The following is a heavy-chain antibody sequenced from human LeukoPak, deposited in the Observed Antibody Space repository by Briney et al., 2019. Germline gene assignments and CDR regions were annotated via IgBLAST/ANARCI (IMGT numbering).Heavy chain of an antibody. D-gene: IGHD5-24*01. CDR2: IYHSGST. CDR1: GGSISSGGYS. Sequence: SGTLSLTCAVSGGSISSGGYSWSWIRQPPGKGLEWIGYIYHSGSTCYNPSLKSRVTISVDRSKNQFSLKLSSVTAADTAVYYCAGSRDGYKPLGYWGQGTLVTVSS. J-gene: IGHJ4*02. CDR3: AGSRDGYKPLGY. V-gene: IGHV4-30-2*01.